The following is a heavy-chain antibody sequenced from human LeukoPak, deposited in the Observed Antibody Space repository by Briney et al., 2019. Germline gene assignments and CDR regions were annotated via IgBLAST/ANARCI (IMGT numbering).Heavy chain of an antibody. D-gene: IGHD3-3*01. V-gene: IGHV3-66*02. J-gene: IGHJ4*02. CDR1: GFTVSSNY. CDR2: IYSGGST. CDR3: ARDPPLGYDFWSGYQGGDY. Sequence: GGSLRLSCAASGFTVSSNYMSWVRQAPGKGLEWVSVIYSGGSTYHADSVKGRFTISRDNSKNTLYLQMNSLRAEDTAVYYCARDPPLGYDFWSGYQGGDYWGQGTLVTVSS.